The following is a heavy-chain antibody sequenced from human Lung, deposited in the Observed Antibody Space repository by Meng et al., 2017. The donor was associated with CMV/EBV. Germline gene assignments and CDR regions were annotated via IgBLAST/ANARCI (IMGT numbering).Heavy chain of an antibody. V-gene: IGHV3-66*03. CDR3: ARSATVTTLGSRYGMDV. Sequence: SCAASGFTVSSNYMSWVRQAPGKGLEWVSVIYSCGSTYYADSVKGRFTISRDNAKNPLYLQMNSLRAGDTAVYYCARSATVTTLGSRYGMDVWGQGTXVTVSS. J-gene: IGHJ6*02. CDR2: IYSCGST. CDR1: GFTVSSNY. D-gene: IGHD4-11*01.